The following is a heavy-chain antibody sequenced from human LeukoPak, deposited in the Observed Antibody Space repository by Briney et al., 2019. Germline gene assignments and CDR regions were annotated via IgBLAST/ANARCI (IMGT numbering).Heavy chain of an antibody. Sequence: PSETLSLTCTVSGGSISTYYWGWIRQPPGKGLEWIAYVSDIGSINYNPSLKSRVTISLDTSKNQLSLKLSSVTAADTAVYYCAGHHPRNTVDFWGQGILVTVST. CDR2: VSDIGSI. CDR1: GGSISTYY. D-gene: IGHD2/OR15-2a*01. V-gene: IGHV4-59*08. J-gene: IGHJ4*02. CDR3: AGHHPRNTVDF.